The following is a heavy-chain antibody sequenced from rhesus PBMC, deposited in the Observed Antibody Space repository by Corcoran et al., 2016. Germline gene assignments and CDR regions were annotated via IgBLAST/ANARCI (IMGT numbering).Heavy chain of an antibody. J-gene: IGHJ4*01. V-gene: IGHV2-1*01. CDR1: GFSLSTSGMG. CDR3: ARSGYEDDYGYYGCDY. Sequence: QVTLKESGPALVKPTQTLTLTCTFSGFSLSTSGMGVGWIRQPTRKTLEWLAHIYWNDDKYYSTSLKSRLTISKSTSKNQVVLTMPNMGPVDTATYYCARSGYEDDYGYYGCDYWGQRVLVTVSS. D-gene: IGHD3-9*01. CDR2: IYWNDDK.